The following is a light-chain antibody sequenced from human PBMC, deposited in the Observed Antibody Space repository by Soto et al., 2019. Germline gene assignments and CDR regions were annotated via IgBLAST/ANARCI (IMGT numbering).Light chain of an antibody. J-gene: IGLJ1*01. CDR3: AAWDDNLNAYV. Sequence: QSVLTQPPSASGTPGQRVTISCSGSTANIGSNYVNWYQQLPGAAPKLLIYKNDKRPSGVPDRFSASRSASSASLAISGLRSDDEAEYFCAAWDDNLNAYVFGSGTKLTVL. CDR1: TANIGSNY. CDR2: KND. V-gene: IGLV1-47*01.